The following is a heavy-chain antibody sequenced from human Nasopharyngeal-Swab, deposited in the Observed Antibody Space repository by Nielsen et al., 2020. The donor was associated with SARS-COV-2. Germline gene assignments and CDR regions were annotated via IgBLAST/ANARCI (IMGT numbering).Heavy chain of an antibody. Sequence: ASAKVSCKASVYSFTRYYMLWVRQAPGQGLEWMGIISPSGGSTSHAQKFQGRVTMIRDTSTSTVYMELSSLRSEDTAVYYCAKDLTTTVTTTYYYYGMDVWGQGTTVTVSS. CDR2: ISPSGGST. CDR3: AKDLTTTVTTTYYYYGMDV. J-gene: IGHJ6*02. D-gene: IGHD4-11*01. V-gene: IGHV1-46*01. CDR1: VYSFTRYY.